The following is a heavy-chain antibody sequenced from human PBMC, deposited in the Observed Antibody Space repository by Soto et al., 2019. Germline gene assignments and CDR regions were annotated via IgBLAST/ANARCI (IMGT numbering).Heavy chain of an antibody. Sequence: EVQLLESGGGLVQPGGSLRLSCAASGFTFSNFAMSWVRQAPGKGLEWVSTITASAGSTYYPDSVKSRFTISRDTYKNPWYLPMNSLRAPDSAIYYCAHGIPTLRSWGQGTLVTVSS. J-gene: IGHJ5*02. CDR2: ITASAGST. CDR3: AHGIPTLRS. D-gene: IGHD6-6*01. V-gene: IGHV3-23*01. CDR1: GFTFSNFA.